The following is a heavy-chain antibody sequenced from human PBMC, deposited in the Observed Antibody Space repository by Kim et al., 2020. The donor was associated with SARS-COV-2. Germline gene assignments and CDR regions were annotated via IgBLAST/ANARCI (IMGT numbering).Heavy chain of an antibody. J-gene: IGHJ4*02. V-gene: IGHV4-34*01. D-gene: IGHD2-2*01. CDR3: ARAPRGIVVVPAARYFDY. Sequence: KSRVTISVDTSKNQFSLKLSSVTDADTVVYYCARAPRGIVVVPAARYFDYWGQGTLVTVSS.